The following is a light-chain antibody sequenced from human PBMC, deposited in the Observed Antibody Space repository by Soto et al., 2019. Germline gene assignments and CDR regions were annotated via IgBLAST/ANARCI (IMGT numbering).Light chain of an antibody. Sequence: DLQMTQSPSSLSASVGDRVTITCRASQGIRNDLSWYQQKPGKAPKRLIYAASSLQSGVPSRFSGSESGTEFTLTISSLQPEDFATYYCLQHKSYPWTFGQGTKVEIK. J-gene: IGKJ1*01. CDR2: AAS. V-gene: IGKV1-17*01. CDR3: LQHKSYPWT. CDR1: QGIRND.